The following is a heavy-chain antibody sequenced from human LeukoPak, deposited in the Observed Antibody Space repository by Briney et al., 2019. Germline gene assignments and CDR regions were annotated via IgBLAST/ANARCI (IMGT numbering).Heavy chain of an antibody. CDR3: ARTRYSYGYDAFDI. J-gene: IGHJ3*02. CDR1: GLTFQNYG. V-gene: IGHV3-20*04. CDR2: INWNGGSR. D-gene: IGHD5-18*01. Sequence: GGSLRLSCAASGLTFQNYGMSWVRQVPGKGLEWVSGINWNGGSRSYADSVKGRFTISRDNAKNSLYLQMNSLRAEDTAVYYCARTRYSYGYDAFDIWGQGTMVTVSS.